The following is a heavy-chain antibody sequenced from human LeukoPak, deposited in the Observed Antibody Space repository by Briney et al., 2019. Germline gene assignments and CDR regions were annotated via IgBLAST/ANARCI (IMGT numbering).Heavy chain of an antibody. J-gene: IGHJ5*02. V-gene: IGHV1-69*04. CDR3: ARDLSGGSGSYNWFDP. D-gene: IGHD3-10*01. CDR1: GGTFSSYA. CDR2: IIPIFGIA. Sequence: SVKVSCKASGGTFSSYAISWVRQAPGQGLEWMGRIIPIFGIANYAQKFQGRVTITADKSTSTAYMELSSLRSEDTAVYYCARDLSGGSGSYNWFDPWGQGTLVTVSP.